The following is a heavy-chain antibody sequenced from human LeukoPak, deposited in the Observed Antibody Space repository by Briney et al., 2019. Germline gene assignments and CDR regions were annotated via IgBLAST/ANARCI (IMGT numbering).Heavy chain of an antibody. CDR2: ISYDGSYK. CDR1: EYTFGTYG. J-gene: IGHJ4*02. Sequence: GGSLRLSCAASEYTFGTYGMHWVRQAPGKGLEWEAVISYDGSYKFYADSVKGRFTISRDNSKSTLYLQMNSLRAEDTAVYYCAKDRYSGLNTIDYWGQGTLVTVSS. CDR3: AKDRYSGLNTIDY. V-gene: IGHV3-30*18. D-gene: IGHD6-13*01.